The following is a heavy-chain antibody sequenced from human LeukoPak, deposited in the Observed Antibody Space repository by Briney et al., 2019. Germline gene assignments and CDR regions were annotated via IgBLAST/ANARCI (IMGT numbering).Heavy chain of an antibody. Sequence: ASVKVSCKASGYTFTGYYMHWVRQAPGQGLEWMGWINPNSGGTNYAQKFQGRVTMTRDTSISTAYMELRSLRSDDTAVYYCARGSGDYYAFDIWGQGTMVTVSS. J-gene: IGHJ3*02. CDR2: INPNSGGT. CDR3: ARGSGDYYAFDI. V-gene: IGHV1-2*02. D-gene: IGHD4-17*01. CDR1: GYTFTGYY.